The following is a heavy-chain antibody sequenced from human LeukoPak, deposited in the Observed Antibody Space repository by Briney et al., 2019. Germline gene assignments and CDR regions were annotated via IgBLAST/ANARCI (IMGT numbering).Heavy chain of an antibody. Sequence: PGGSLRLSCAASGFTVSSNYMSWVRQAPGKGLEWVSDIYSGGSTYYAASVKGRFTISRDNSKNKLYLQMSSLRAEDTAVYYCARADFYDSSGYYYEYWGQGTLVTVSS. CDR1: GFTVSSNY. J-gene: IGHJ4*02. V-gene: IGHV3-66*02. D-gene: IGHD3-22*01. CDR2: IYSGGST. CDR3: ARADFYDSSGYYYEY.